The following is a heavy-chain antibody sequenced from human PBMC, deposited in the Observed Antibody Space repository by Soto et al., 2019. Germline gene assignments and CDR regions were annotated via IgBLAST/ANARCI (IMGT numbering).Heavy chain of an antibody. CDR3: ARDNPQQPYYWYYYGMDV. J-gene: IGHJ6*02. CDR2: IIPILGIA. Sequence: ASVKVSCKASGGTFSSYTISWVRQAPGQGLEWMGRIIPILGIANYAQKFHGRVTITADKSTSTAYMELSSLRSEDTAVYYCARDNPQQPYYWYYYGMDVWGQGTTVTVSS. CDR1: GGTFSSYT. V-gene: IGHV1-69*04. D-gene: IGHD6-13*01.